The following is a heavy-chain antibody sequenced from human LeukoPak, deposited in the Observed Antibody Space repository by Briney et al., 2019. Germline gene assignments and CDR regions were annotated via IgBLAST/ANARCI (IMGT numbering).Heavy chain of an antibody. Sequence: SETLSLTCDVYGGPFSGYYWSWIRQPPEKGLEWIGEINHSGSTNYNPSLKSRVTISVDTSKNQFSLKLSSVTAADTAVYYCARETVTTYYYFDYWGQGTLVTVSS. D-gene: IGHD4-17*01. V-gene: IGHV4-34*01. J-gene: IGHJ4*02. CDR1: GGPFSGYY. CDR3: ARETVTTYYYFDY. CDR2: INHSGST.